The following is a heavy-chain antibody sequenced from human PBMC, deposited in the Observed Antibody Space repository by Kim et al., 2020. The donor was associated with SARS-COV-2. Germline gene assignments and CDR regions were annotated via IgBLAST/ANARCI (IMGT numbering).Heavy chain of an antibody. Sequence: TEGGTTDYAAPVKGRFTISRDDSKNTLYLQMNSLKTEDTAVYYCTTSGGYWGQGTLVTVSS. CDR3: TTSGGY. D-gene: IGHD2-8*02. CDR2: TEGGTT. J-gene: IGHJ4*02. V-gene: IGHV3-15*01.